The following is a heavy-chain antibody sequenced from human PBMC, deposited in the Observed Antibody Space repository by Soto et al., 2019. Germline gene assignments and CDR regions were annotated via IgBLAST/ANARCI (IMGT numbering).Heavy chain of an antibody. Sequence: QLRLQESGPGLVKPSETLSLTCTVSGDSISSSAYYWGWIRQPPGKGLEWIGSIYYSGSTYYNPSLKSRLTIFIDKSKNQFSLKLSSVTAADTAVYYCARHVGSGSYWSGENWFDPWGQGTLVTVSS. V-gene: IGHV4-39*01. D-gene: IGHD3-10*01. CDR1: GDSISSSAYY. CDR2: IYYSGST. CDR3: ARHVGSGSYWSGENWFDP. J-gene: IGHJ5*02.